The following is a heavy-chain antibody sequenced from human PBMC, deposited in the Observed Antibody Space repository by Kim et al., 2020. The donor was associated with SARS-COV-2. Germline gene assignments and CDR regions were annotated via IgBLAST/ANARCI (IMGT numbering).Heavy chain of an antibody. CDR3: ARDSHNTRCKD. V-gene: IGHV3-7*05. Sequence: GGSLRLSCAASGFTFISYWMSWVRQAPGKGLEWVANIKQDGSEKYYVDSVKGRFTISRDNAKNSVYLQMNSLRAEDTAVYYCARDSHNTRCKDWGEGT. CDR1: GFTFISYW. D-gene: IGHD2-8*01. CDR2: IKQDGSEK. J-gene: IGHJ4*02.